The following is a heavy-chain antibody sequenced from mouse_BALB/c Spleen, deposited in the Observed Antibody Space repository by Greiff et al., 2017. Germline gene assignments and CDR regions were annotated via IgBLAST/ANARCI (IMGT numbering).Heavy chain of an antibody. V-gene: IGHV5-6*01. Sequence: EVQLVESGGGLVKPGGSLKLSCAASGFTFTSDDMSWVRRTPDKRQEWWVTISSGGSCTYSPYSVKGRITITRDNAKTHLFLQLNSVKSEDTAKTHDWIGDISGGGSNTNYPSRKKRLFITRGSTNNHDLYQQIGGLKSDATTKYYCARPYGLTVIKWALDDWGQGTPVTVSS. CDR3: WIGDISGGGSNTNYPSRKKRLFITRGSTNNHDLYQQIGGLKSDATTKYYCARPYGLTVIKWALDD. CDR1: GFTFTSDD. J-gene: IGHJ4*01. D-gene: IGHD1-1*02. CDR2: ISSGGSCT.